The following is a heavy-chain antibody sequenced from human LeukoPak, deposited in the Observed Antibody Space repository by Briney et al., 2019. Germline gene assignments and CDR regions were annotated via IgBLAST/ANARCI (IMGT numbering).Heavy chain of an antibody. D-gene: IGHD1-14*01. CDR3: ARDSRIRWAGFEY. J-gene: IGHJ4*02. CDR2: ISSSGSYT. Sequence: GGSLRLSCAASGFTFSSYSMNWVRQAPGKGLEWVSSISSSGSYTYYADSVKGRFTISRDNAKNSLYLHMNSLRDEDRVVYYAARDSRIRWAGFEYWGEGTLVTVSS. V-gene: IGHV3-21*01. CDR1: GFTFSSYS.